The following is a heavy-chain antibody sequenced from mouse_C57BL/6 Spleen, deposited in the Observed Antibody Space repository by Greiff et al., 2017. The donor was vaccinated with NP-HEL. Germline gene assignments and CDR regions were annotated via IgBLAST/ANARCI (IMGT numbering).Heavy chain of an antibody. D-gene: IGHD2-3*01. V-gene: IGHV5-17*01. J-gene: IGHJ2*01. CDR1: GFTFSDYG. CDR3: AGEGSYDGYPYYFDY. Sequence: EVKLVESGGGLVKPGGSLKLSCAASGFTFSDYGMHWVRQAPEKGLEWVAYISSGSSTIYYADTVKGRFTISRDNATNTLFLQMTSLRSEDTAMCSSAGEGSYDGYPYYFDYWGKGTTLTVA. CDR2: ISSGSSTI.